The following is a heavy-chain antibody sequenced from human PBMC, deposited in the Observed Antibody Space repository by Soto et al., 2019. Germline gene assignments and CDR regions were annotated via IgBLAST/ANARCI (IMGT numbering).Heavy chain of an antibody. Sequence: QVQLVQSGAEVKKPGASVKVSCKASGYTFTSYGISWVRQAPGQGLEWMGWISAYNGNTNYAQKLQGRVTMTTDTPTSTAHMELRSLRSDDTAVYYCARWNQEGYFDDNNWFDPWGQGTLVTVPS. J-gene: IGHJ5*02. CDR3: ARWNQEGYFDDNNWFDP. CDR2: ISAYNGNT. D-gene: IGHD3-9*01. V-gene: IGHV1-18*01. CDR1: GYTFTSYG.